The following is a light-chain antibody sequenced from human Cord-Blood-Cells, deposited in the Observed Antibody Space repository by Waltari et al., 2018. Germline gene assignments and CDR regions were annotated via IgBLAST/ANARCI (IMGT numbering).Light chain of an antibody. J-gene: IGLJ2*01. CDR2: KVS. CDR3: SSYAGSV. V-gene: IGLV2-8*01. Sequence: QSALTQPPSASGSPGQSVTISCTGTSSDVGGYNYVSWYQQHPGKAPKLMIYKVSKRPSGVPDRFSGSKSGNTASLTVSGLQAEDEADYYCSSYAGSVFGGGTKLTVL. CDR1: SSDVGGYNY.